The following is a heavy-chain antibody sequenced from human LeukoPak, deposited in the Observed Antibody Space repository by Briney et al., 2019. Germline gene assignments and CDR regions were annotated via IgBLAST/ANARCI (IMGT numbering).Heavy chain of an antibody. V-gene: IGHV3-7*01. CDR2: IKQDGSEK. CDR3: ARDGHPFDF. J-gene: IGHJ4*02. Sequence: PGGSLRLSCAASGFRFSSYWMSWVRQAPGKGLEWVANIKQDGSEKYYVDSVKGRFTISRDNAKNSLYLQMNSLRAADTAVYYCARDGHPFDFWGQGTLVTVSS. CDR1: GFRFSSYW.